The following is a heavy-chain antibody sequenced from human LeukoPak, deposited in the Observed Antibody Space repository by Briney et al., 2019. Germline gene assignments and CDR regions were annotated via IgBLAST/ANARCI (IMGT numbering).Heavy chain of an antibody. D-gene: IGHD5-18*01. CDR3: ARNTAMVVGWFDP. V-gene: IGHV4-39*07. Sequence: SETLSLTCTVSGGSISSSSYYWGWIRQPPGKGLEWIGSIYYSGSTYYNPSLKSRVTISVDTSKNQFSLKLSSVTAADTAVYYCARNTAMVVGWFDPWGQGTLVTVSS. CDR2: IYYSGST. J-gene: IGHJ5*02. CDR1: GGSISSSSYY.